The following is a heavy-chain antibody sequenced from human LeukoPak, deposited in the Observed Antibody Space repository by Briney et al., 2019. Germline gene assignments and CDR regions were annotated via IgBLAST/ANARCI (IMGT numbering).Heavy chain of an antibody. Sequence: ASVKVSCKASGYTFTSYGISWVRQAPGQGLEWMGWISAYNGNTNYAQKLQGRVTMTTDTSTSTAYMELRSLRSDDTAVYYCARGYKHIAAEGYFQHWGQGTLVTVSS. CDR2: ISAYNGNT. CDR1: GYTFTSYG. V-gene: IGHV1-18*01. J-gene: IGHJ1*01. D-gene: IGHD6-6*01. CDR3: ARGYKHIAAEGYFQH.